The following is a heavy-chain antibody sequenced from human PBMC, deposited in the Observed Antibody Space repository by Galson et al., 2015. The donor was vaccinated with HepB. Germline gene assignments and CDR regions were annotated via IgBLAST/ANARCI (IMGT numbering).Heavy chain of an antibody. Sequence: SLRLSCAASGFTFSSYSMNWVRQAPGKGLEWVSSISSSSSYIYYADSVKGRFTISRDNAKNSLYLQMNSLRAEDTAVYYCARDDDYGGTPLFNYWGQGTLVTVSS. V-gene: IGHV3-21*01. J-gene: IGHJ4*02. CDR2: ISSSSSYI. CDR3: ARDDDYGGTPLFNY. D-gene: IGHD4-23*01. CDR1: GFTFSSYS.